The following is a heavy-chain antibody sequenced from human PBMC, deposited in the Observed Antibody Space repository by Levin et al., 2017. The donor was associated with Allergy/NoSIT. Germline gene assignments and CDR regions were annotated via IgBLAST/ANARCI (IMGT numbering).Heavy chain of an antibody. CDR2: INHSGST. CDR1: GGSFSGYY. J-gene: IGHJ4*02. V-gene: IGHV4-34*01. D-gene: IGHD3-22*01. Sequence: PSETLSLTCAVYGGSFSGYYWSWIRQPPGKGLEWIGEINHSGSTNYNPSLKSRVTISVDTSKNQFSLKLSSVTAADTAVYYCARGGYYYDSSGYIRALDYWGQGTLVTVSS. CDR3: ARGGYYYDSSGYIRALDY.